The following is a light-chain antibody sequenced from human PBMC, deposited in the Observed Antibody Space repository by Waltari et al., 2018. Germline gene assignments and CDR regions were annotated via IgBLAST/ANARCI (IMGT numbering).Light chain of an antibody. Sequence: QSALPQPASVSGSPGPSIPISCTGTSSDVGGYHYVSWYQQHPGKAPKLMIYDVSKRPSGVSNRFSGSKSGNTASLTISGLQAEDEADYYCCSYAGSSFVVFGGGTKLTVL. CDR2: DVS. V-gene: IGLV2-23*02. CDR1: SSDVGGYHY. CDR3: CSYAGSSFVV. J-gene: IGLJ2*01.